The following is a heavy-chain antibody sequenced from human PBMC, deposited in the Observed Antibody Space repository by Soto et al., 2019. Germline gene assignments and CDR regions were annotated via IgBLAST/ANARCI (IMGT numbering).Heavy chain of an antibody. Sequence: QGQLVQSGAEVKKPGASVKVSCKTSGYTFTSYSISWVRQAPGQGLEWMGWINVYNGNKKYAQNLQGRVTITTDTSTSTAYMELRSLRSDDTAVYYCARDLAVGWFDPWGQGTLVTVSS. J-gene: IGHJ5*02. CDR3: ARDLAVGWFDP. D-gene: IGHD2-2*01. CDR1: GYTFTSYS. CDR2: INVYNGNK. V-gene: IGHV1-18*01.